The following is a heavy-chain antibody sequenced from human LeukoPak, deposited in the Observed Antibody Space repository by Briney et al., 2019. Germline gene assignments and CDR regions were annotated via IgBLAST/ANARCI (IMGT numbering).Heavy chain of an antibody. CDR1: GGSISSNY. V-gene: IGHV4-59*01. J-gene: IGHJ4*02. D-gene: IGHD5-12*01. CDR3: ARGVAGYGPYDY. CDR2: MYYSGST. Sequence: PSETLSLTCTVSGGSISSNYWSWIRQPPGKGLEWIGYMYYSGSTNYNPSLKSRVTISLDTPKNQFSLRLNSVTAADTAVYYCARGVAGYGPYDYWGQGTLVTVSS.